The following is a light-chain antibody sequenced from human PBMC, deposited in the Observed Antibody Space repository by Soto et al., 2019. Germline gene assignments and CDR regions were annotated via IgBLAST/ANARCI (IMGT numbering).Light chain of an antibody. CDR1: SSDVGGYDF. Sequence: QSALTQPRSVSGSPGQSVTISCTGTSSDVGGYDFVSWYQQHPGKAPKLMIYDVTKRPSGVPDRFSGSKSGNSASLTISGLQTEDEADYYCQSYDSSFVLFGGGTKVTVL. CDR2: DVT. V-gene: IGLV2-11*01. CDR3: QSYDSSFVL. J-gene: IGLJ2*01.